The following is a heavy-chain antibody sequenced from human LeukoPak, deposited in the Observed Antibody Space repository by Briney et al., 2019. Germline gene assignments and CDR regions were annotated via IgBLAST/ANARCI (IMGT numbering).Heavy chain of an antibody. Sequence: GASVKVSCKASGYSFTAYYMHWVRQAPGQGLEWMGWINPNSGATNYAQKFQGRVALTRDTSTSTVYMELSRLTSDDTAVYYCARIYIGTYKLACDIWGQGTMVTVSS. V-gene: IGHV1-2*02. D-gene: IGHD1-26*01. CDR1: GYSFTAYY. CDR3: ARIYIGTYKLACDI. CDR2: INPNSGAT. J-gene: IGHJ3*02.